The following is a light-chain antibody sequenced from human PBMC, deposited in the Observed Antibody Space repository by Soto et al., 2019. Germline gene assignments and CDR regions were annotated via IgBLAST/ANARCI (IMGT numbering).Light chain of an antibody. V-gene: IGLV2-14*01. CDR2: EVT. J-gene: IGLJ1*01. CDR1: SNDVGGYDY. CDR3: SSYTGSSGRV. Sequence: QSALTQPASVSGSPGQSITISCTGTSNDVGGYDYVSWYQQHPGEAPKVIIYEVTNRPSGVSSRFSGSKSGNTASLTISGLHADDEADYYCSSYTGSSGRVFGTGTKVTVL.